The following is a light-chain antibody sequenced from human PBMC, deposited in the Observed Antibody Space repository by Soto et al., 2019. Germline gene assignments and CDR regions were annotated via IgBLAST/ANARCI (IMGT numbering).Light chain of an antibody. CDR1: SSDVGGYNY. CDR2: EVR. CDR3: NSYTSTGTLV. J-gene: IGLJ3*02. Sequence: QSALTQPASVSGSPGQSITISCTGTSSDVGGYNYVSWYQQYPGKAPKVIIYEVRNRPSGVSDRFSGSKSDNTASLTISGLQAEDEADYYCNSYTSTGTLVFGGGTQLTVL. V-gene: IGLV2-14*01.